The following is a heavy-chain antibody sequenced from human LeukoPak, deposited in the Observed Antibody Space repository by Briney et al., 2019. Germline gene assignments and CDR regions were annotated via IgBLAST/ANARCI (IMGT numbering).Heavy chain of an antibody. J-gene: IGHJ4*02. CDR3: ARLGYCSGGSCYGVYHFDY. CDR2: INTNTGNP. D-gene: IGHD2-15*01. CDR1: GYTFTSYA. V-gene: IGHV7-4-1*02. Sequence: ASVTVSCKASGYTFTSYAMNWVRQAPGQGLEWMGWINTNTGNPTYAQGFTGRFVFSLDTSVSTAYLQISSLKAEDTAVYYCARLGYCSGGSCYGVYHFDYWGQGTLVTVSS.